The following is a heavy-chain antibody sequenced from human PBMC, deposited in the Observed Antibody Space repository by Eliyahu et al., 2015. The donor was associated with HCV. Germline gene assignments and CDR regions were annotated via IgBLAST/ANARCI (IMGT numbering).Heavy chain of an antibody. CDR1: GYTFTGYY. J-gene: IGHJ3*02. CDR2: INPNSGGT. Sequence: QVQLVQSGAEVKKPGASVKVSCKASGYTFTGYYMHWVRQAPGQRLEWMGWINPNSGGTNYAQKFQGRVTMTRDTSISTAYMELSRLRSDDTAVYYCARREDILTGYYNDAFDIWGQGTMVTVSS. D-gene: IGHD3-9*01. CDR3: ARREDILTGYYNDAFDI. V-gene: IGHV1-2*02.